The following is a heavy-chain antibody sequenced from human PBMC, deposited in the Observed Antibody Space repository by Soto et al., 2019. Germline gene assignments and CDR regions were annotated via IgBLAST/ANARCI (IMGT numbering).Heavy chain of an antibody. D-gene: IGHD1-1*01. CDR1: GGTFSSYA. Sequence: ASVKVSCKASGGTFSSYAITWVRQAPGQGLDWMGGIIPIFGTANYAQKFQGRVTITADKYTSTDYMELSSLRSEDTAVYYCARDQITVTGTLDYWGQGTLVTVSS. CDR3: ARDQITVTGTLDY. J-gene: IGHJ4*02. CDR2: IIPIFGTA. V-gene: IGHV1-69*06.